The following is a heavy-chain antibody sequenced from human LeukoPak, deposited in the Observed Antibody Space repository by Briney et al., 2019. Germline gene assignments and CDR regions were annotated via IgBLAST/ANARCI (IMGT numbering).Heavy chain of an antibody. CDR3: TRPRVGATRMQFDY. D-gene: IGHD1-26*01. CDR2: IRSKANNYAT. CDR1: GFTFSGSA. J-gene: IGHJ4*02. V-gene: IGHV3-73*01. Sequence: GGSLRLSCAASGFTFSGSAVHWVRQASGKGLEWVGRIRSKANNYATTYAASVKGRFTISRDDSKNTAYLQMNSLKTEDTAVYYCTRPRVGATRMQFDYWGQGTLVTVSS.